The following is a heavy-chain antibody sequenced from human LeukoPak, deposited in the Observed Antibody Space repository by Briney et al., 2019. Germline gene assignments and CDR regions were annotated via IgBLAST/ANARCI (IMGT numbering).Heavy chain of an antibody. Sequence: GGSLRLSCAASGFTFSSYSMNWVRQAPGKGLEWVSSISSSSSYIYYADSVKGRFTISRDNSKNTLYLQMNSLRAEDTAVYYCAKDCGGDCYSSVWGQGTLVTVSS. V-gene: IGHV3-21*01. CDR3: AKDCGGDCYSSV. D-gene: IGHD2-21*02. J-gene: IGHJ4*02. CDR2: ISSSSSYI. CDR1: GFTFSSYS.